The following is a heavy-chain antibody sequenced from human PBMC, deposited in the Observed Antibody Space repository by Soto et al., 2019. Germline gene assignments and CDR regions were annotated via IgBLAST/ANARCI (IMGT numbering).Heavy chain of an antibody. CDR1: GYTFTGYY. CDR3: ARWGTDRPYGNLGLYYFDP. V-gene: IGHV1-2*04. D-gene: IGHD3-16*01. Sequence: ASVKVSCKASGYTFTGYYMHWVRQAPGQGLEWKGWINPNSGGTNYAQKFQGWVTMTRDTSISTAYMELSRLRSDDTAVYYCARWGTDRPYGNLGLYYFDPWGQGTLVTVSS. CDR2: INPNSGGT. J-gene: IGHJ4*02.